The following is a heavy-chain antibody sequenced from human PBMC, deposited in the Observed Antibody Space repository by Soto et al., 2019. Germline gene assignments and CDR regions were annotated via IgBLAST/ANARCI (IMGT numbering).Heavy chain of an antibody. V-gene: IGHV1-18*01. CDR2: INTYNGMT. J-gene: IGHJ4*02. CDR1: GYTFINYH. Sequence: QVQLVQSGGEVKKPGASVTVSCKASGYTFINYHITWVRQAPGQGLEWMAWINTYNGMTDYAQRFQGRVTMTRDTSTNTAYMALRNLGSDATAVYFCAKSPRGEMATDWGQGTLVTVSS. CDR3: AKSPRGEMATD. D-gene: IGHD5-12*01.